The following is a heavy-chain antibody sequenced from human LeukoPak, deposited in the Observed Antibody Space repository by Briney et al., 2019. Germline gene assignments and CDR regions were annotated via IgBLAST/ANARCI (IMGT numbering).Heavy chain of an antibody. Sequence: PGGSQRLSCAASGFTFSSYWMSWVRQAPGKGLEWVANIKQDGSEKYYVDSVKGRFTISRDNAKNSLYLQMNSLRAEDTAVYYCARDGHIVVVTAILTFDYWGQGTLVTVSS. J-gene: IGHJ4*02. V-gene: IGHV3-7*01. CDR3: ARDGHIVVVTAILTFDY. CDR2: IKQDGSEK. CDR1: GFTFSSYW. D-gene: IGHD2-21*02.